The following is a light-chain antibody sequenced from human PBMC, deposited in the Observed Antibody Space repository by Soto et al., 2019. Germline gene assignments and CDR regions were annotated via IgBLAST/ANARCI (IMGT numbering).Light chain of an antibody. J-gene: IGLJ3*02. CDR1: SSDVGAYNY. CDR3: SSYTSSSTWL. Sequence: QSALTQPASVSGSPGQSITISCTGTSSDVGAYNYVSWYQQHPGKAPKLMIYEVSNRPSGVSNRFSGSKSANTASLTISGLQAGEEADYYCSSYTSSSTWLFGGGTQLTVL. CDR2: EVS. V-gene: IGLV2-14*03.